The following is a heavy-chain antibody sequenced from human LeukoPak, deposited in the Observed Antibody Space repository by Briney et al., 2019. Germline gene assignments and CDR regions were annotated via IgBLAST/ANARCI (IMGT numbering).Heavy chain of an antibody. CDR3: AKVGYSYGTFDY. D-gene: IGHD5-18*01. Sequence: ASVKVSCKASGGTFSSYAISWVRQAPGQGLEWMGGIIPIFGTANYAQKFQGRVTITADESTSTAYMELSSLRSEDTAVYYCAKVGYSYGTFDYGGQGTLVTVSS. CDR2: IIPIFGTA. CDR1: GGTFSSYA. J-gene: IGHJ4*02. V-gene: IGHV1-69*01.